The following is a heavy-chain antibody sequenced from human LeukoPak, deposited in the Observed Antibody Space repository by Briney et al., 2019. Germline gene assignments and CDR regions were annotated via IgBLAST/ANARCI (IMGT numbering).Heavy chain of an antibody. CDR2: IIPILGIA. Sequence: GASVKVSCKASGGTFSSYAISWVRQAPGQGLEWMGRIIPILGIANYAQKFQGRVTITADKSTSTAYMELSSLRSEDTAVYYCARGEYCSSTSCYHQRCNWFDPWGQGTLVTVSS. J-gene: IGHJ5*02. V-gene: IGHV1-69*04. CDR3: ARGEYCSSTSCYHQRCNWFDP. D-gene: IGHD2-2*01. CDR1: GGTFSSYA.